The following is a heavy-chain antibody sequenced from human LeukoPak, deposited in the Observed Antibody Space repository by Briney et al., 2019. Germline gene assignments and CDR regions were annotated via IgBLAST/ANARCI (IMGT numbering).Heavy chain of an antibody. J-gene: IGHJ4*02. V-gene: IGHV4-59*01. CDR2: IYYSGST. Sequence: SETLSLTCTVSGGFISSYYWSWIRQPPGKGLEWIGYIYYSGSTNYNPSLKSRVTISVDTSKNQFSLKLSSVTAADTAVYYCARALYDDYVWGSYRYFDYWAQGTLVTVSS. CDR1: GGFISSYY. D-gene: IGHD3-16*02. CDR3: ARALYDDYVWGSYRYFDY.